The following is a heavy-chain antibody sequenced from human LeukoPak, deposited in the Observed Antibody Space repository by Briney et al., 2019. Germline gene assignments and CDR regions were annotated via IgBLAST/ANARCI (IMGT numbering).Heavy chain of an antibody. V-gene: IGHV4-59*06. CDR1: GGSIRSYF. CDR2: IYYSGST. D-gene: IGHD3-16*01. Sequence: PSETLSLTCTVSGGSIRSYFWSWLRQPPGKGLEWIGYIYYSGSTYYNPSLKSRVTISVDTSKNQFSLKLSSVTAADTTVYYCARFHPGLGFDPWGQGTLVTVSS. J-gene: IGHJ5*02. CDR3: ARFHPGLGFDP.